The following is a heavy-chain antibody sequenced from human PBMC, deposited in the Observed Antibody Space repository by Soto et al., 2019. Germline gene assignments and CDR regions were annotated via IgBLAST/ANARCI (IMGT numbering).Heavy chain of an antibody. Sequence: SETLSLTCTVSGVSISSYYWSWIRQPPGKGLEWIGYIYYSGSTNYNPSLKSRVTISVDTSKNQFSLKLSSVTAADTAVYYCARVRFDYGDVNWFDPWGQGTLVTVSS. J-gene: IGHJ5*02. CDR1: GVSISSYY. CDR3: ARVRFDYGDVNWFDP. D-gene: IGHD4-17*01. CDR2: IYYSGST. V-gene: IGHV4-59*01.